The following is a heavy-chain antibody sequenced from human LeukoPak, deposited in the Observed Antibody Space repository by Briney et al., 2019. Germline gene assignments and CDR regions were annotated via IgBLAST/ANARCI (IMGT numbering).Heavy chain of an antibody. J-gene: IGHJ4*02. CDR3: ARVPTTDGSGSYYYYFDY. V-gene: IGHV3-21*01. D-gene: IGHD3-10*01. CDR2: ISSSNIYI. Sequence: GGSLRLSCAASGFTFSSYSMNWVRQAPGKGLEWVSSISSSNIYIYHADSVKGRFTTSRDKTKNSVFLQMNSLRAEDTAVYFCARVPTTDGSGSYYYYFDYWGQGTLVTVSS. CDR1: GFTFSSYS.